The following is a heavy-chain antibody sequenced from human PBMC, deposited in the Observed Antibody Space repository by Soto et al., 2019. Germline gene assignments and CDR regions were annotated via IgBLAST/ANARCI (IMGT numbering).Heavy chain of an antibody. CDR1: GGSISSSYW. D-gene: IGHD3-3*01. Sequence: QVQLQESGPGLVKPSGTLSLTCAVSGGSISSSYWWNWVRQTPRGGLEWDGKIYHGGTTHYNPSLKNRVTISVDKSKNQFSLKLTSVTAADTAVYYCVSSLNYDFWRDGGRHFYFDYWGRGILATVSS. J-gene: IGHJ4*02. CDR2: IYHGGTT. CDR3: VSSLNYDFWRDGGRHFYFDY. V-gene: IGHV4-4*02.